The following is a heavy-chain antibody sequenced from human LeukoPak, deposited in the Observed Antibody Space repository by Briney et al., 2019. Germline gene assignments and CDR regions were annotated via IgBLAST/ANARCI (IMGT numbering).Heavy chain of an antibody. Sequence: GGSLRLSCAASGFTFSSNEMNWVCQAPGRGLEWVSYTSSSGNTIYYSDSVKGRFTISRDNAKNSLYLQMNSLTAEDTAIYYCARAALGLQTFDYWGQGTLVTVSS. D-gene: IGHD2-21*02. CDR1: GFTFSSNE. J-gene: IGHJ4*02. CDR3: ARAALGLQTFDY. V-gene: IGHV3-48*03. CDR2: TSSSGNTI.